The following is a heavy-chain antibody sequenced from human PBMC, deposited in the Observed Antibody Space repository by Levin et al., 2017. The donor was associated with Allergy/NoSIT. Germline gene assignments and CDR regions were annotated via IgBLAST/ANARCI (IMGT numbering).Heavy chain of an antibody. J-gene: IGHJ5*02. V-gene: IGHV1-69*04. CDR1: GGTFSSYT. CDR2: IIPILGIA. D-gene: IGHD3-10*01. CDR3: AGDYYGSGTKSKAGGGNWFDP. Sequence: EASVKVSCKASGGTFSSYTISWVRQAPGQGLEWMGRIIPILGIANYAQKFQGRVTITADKSTSTAYMELSSLRSEDTAVYYCAGDYYGSGTKSKAGGGNWFDPWGQGTLVTVSS.